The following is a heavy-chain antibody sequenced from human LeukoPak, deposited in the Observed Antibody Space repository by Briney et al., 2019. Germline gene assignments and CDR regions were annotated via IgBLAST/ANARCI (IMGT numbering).Heavy chain of an antibody. Sequence: ASVKVSCKASGYTFTNHAMHWVRQAPGQGPERMGWINTADGNTKYSQKFQGRVTITRDTFARTVYLELTSLRSEDTAVYYCARPGASSPGNWFASWGQGTLVTVSS. J-gene: IGHJ5*01. D-gene: IGHD6-13*01. CDR3: ARPGASSPGNWFAS. V-gene: IGHV1-3*04. CDR1: GYTFTNHA. CDR2: INTADGNT.